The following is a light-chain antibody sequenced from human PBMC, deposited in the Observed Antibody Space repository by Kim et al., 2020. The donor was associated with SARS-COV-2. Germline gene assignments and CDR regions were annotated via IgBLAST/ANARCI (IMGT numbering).Light chain of an antibody. CDR2: DVS. CDR3: CSFTSTNSPYV. CDR1: GRDIGPYNF. V-gene: IGLV2-14*03. J-gene: IGLJ1*01. Sequence: SIAISCPGTGRDIGPYNFVSWFQQHPCKAPKLIIFDVSDRPSGVPGRFSGSKSANTASLTISGLQPEDEADYFCCSFTSTNSPYVFGTGTKVTVL.